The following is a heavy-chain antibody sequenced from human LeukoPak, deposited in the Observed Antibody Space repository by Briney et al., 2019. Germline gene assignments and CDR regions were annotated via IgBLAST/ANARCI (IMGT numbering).Heavy chain of an antibody. J-gene: IGHJ3*02. CDR3: ARGDWSWSSSRDNDFDI. CDR1: GGPDSSGSYY. Sequence: SETLSLTGTVSGGPDSSGSYYWSWLRPPPGKGREWIGDIYYTGRTNYNSALTSRVTISVDTANNHISLKLRSVTAADTAVYYCARGDWSWSSSRDNDFDIWGQGTMVTVSS. CDR2: IYYTGRT. D-gene: IGHD6-13*01. V-gene: IGHV4-61*03.